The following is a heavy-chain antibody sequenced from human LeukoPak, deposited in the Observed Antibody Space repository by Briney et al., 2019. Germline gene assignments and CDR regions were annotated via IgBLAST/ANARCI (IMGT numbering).Heavy chain of an antibody. CDR1: GGSFSGYY. D-gene: IGHD1-26*01. Sequence: PSETLSLTCAVYGGSFSGYYWSWIRQPPGKGLEWIGEINHSGSTNYNPSLKSRVTISVDTSKNQFSLRLSSVTAADTAVYYCARTGSDYWGQGTLVTVSS. V-gene: IGHV4-34*01. J-gene: IGHJ4*02. CDR2: INHSGST. CDR3: ARTGSDY.